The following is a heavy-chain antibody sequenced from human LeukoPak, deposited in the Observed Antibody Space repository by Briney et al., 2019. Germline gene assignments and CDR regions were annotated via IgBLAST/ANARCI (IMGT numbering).Heavy chain of an antibody. CDR2: MKQDGSEK. Sequence: GGSLRLSCTASGFTFGTYWMTWVRQSPGKGLEWVANMKQDGSEKYYVDSVRGRFTISRDNAKNSLYLQMNSLRAEDTAVYYCARIYCSSTNCYRHFDYWGQGTLVTVSS. CDR1: GFTFGTYW. CDR3: ARIYCSSTNCYRHFDY. V-gene: IGHV3-7*01. D-gene: IGHD2-2*01. J-gene: IGHJ4*02.